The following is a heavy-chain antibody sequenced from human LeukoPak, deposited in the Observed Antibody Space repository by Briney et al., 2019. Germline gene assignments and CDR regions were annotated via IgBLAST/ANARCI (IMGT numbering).Heavy chain of an antibody. D-gene: IGHD1-14*01. CDR3: ASMPITGGIATTPFDY. CDR2: IIPIFGTA. Sequence: SVKVSCKASGGIFSSYAISWVRQAPGQGLEWMGGIIPIFGTANYAQKFQGRVTITADESTSTAYMELSSLRSEDTAVYYCASMPITGGIATTPFDYWGQGTLVTVSS. CDR1: GGIFSSYA. V-gene: IGHV1-69*13. J-gene: IGHJ4*02.